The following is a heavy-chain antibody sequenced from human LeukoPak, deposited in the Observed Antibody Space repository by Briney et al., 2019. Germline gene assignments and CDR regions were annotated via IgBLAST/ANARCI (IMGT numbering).Heavy chain of an antibody. J-gene: IGHJ5*02. Sequence: PSETLSLTCTVSGGSISSCYWSWIRQPPGKGLEWIGYIYYSGSTNYNPSLKSRVTISVDTSKNQFSLKLSSVTAADTAVYYCARATQYQLINWFDPWGQGTLVTVSS. CDR3: ARATQYQLINWFDP. V-gene: IGHV4-59*01. CDR1: GGSISSCY. CDR2: IYYSGST. D-gene: IGHD2-2*01.